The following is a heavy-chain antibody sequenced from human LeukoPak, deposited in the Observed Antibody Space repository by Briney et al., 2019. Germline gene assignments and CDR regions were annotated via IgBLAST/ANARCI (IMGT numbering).Heavy chain of an antibody. CDR1: GGSISSGDYY. D-gene: IGHD5-18*01. V-gene: IGHV4-30-4*01. CDR3: ASLAADSYGFGY. J-gene: IGHJ4*02. CDR2: IYYSGST. Sequence: PSQTLSLTCTVSGGSISSGDYYWSWIRQPPGKGLEWIGYIYYSGSTYYNPSLKSRVTISVDTSKNQFSLKLSSVTAADTAVYYCASLAADSYGFGYWGQGTLVTVSS.